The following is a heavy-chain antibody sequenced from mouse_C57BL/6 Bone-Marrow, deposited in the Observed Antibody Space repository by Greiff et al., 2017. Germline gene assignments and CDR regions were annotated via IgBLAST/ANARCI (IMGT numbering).Heavy chain of an antibody. CDR2: ISSGGSYT. V-gene: IGHV5-6*01. Sequence: EVQGVESGGDLVKPGGSLKLSCAASGFTFSSYGMSWVRQTPDKRLEWVATISSGGSYTYYPDSVKGRFTISRDNAENTLYLKMSSLKSEDTARYCCARRGYPWFAYWGQGTLVTVSA. CDR1: GFTFSSYG. CDR3: ARRGYPWFAY. D-gene: IGHD3-1*01. J-gene: IGHJ3*01.